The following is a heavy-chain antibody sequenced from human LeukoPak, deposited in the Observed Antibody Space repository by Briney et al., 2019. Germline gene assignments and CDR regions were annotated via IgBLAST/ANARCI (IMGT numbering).Heavy chain of an antibody. CDR3: ARGPSGYCSGGSCPHYFDY. Sequence: SETLSLTCTVSGGSISSSSYYWGWIRQPPGKGLEWIGSIYYSGSTYYNPSLKSRVTISVDTSKNQFSLKLSSVTAADTAVYYCARGPSGYCSGGSCPHYFDYWGQGTLVTVSS. J-gene: IGHJ4*02. D-gene: IGHD2-15*01. CDR2: IYYSGST. CDR1: GGSISSSSYY. V-gene: IGHV4-39*01.